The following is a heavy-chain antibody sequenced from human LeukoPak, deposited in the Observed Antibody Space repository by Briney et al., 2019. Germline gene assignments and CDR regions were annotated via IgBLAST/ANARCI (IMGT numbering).Heavy chain of an antibody. Sequence: ESTVKVSCKASGYTFTGYYMHWVRQAPGQGLEWMRWINPNSGGTNYAQKFQGRVTMTRDTSISTAYMELSRLRSDDTAVYYCARKGVKEMATIWYAFDIWGQGTMVTVSS. CDR3: ARKGVKEMATIWYAFDI. V-gene: IGHV1-2*02. CDR1: GYTFTGYY. J-gene: IGHJ3*02. D-gene: IGHD5-24*01. CDR2: INPNSGGT.